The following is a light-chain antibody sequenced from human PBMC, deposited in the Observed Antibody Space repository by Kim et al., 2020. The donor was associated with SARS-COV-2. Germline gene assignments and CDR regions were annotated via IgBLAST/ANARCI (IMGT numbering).Light chain of an antibody. CDR2: KDT. J-gene: IGLJ1*01. CDR3: FSAAHKNNV. V-gene: IGLV3-27*01. Sequence: SYELTQPSSVSVSPGQTAKITCSGGVLADTYVRWFQQKPGQPPVLIIYKDTQRPSGIPERFSGSSSGTTVTLTINGAQVEDEADYYCFSAAHKNNVFGTGTKVTVL. CDR1: VLADTY.